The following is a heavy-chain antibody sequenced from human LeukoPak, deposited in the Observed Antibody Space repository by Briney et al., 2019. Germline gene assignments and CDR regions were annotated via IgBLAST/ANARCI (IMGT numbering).Heavy chain of an antibody. CDR3: ARLRGAYRTYCSGGSCQMGYGIDV. CDR2: ISSSSSYI. V-gene: IGHV3-21*01. CDR1: GFTFSSYS. D-gene: IGHD2-15*01. J-gene: IGHJ6*02. Sequence: PGGSLRLSCAASGFTFSSYSMNWVRQAPGKGLEWVSSISSSSSYIYYADSVKGRFTISRDNAKNSLYLQMNSLRAEDTAVYYCARLRGAYRTYCSGGSCQMGYGIDVWGQGTTVTVSS.